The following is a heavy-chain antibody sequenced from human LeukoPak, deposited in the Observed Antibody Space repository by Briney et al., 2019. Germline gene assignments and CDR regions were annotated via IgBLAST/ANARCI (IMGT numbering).Heavy chain of an antibody. D-gene: IGHD1-26*01. CDR3: ASVEGAAGY. CDR1: GVTLSDHP. V-gene: IGHV3-72*01. J-gene: IGHJ4*02. CDR2: NRNKAKRYTT. Sequence: GGSLRLSCAASGVTLSDHPMNWVRQAPGKGLEWVGRNRNKAKRYTTRYAASGKGRFTISRDDSKNSMYLQMNSLKTEDTAVYYCASVEGAAGYWGQGTLVSVSS.